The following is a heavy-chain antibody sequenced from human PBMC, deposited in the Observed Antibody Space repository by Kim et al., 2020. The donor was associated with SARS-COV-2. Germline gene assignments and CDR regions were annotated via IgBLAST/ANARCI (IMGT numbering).Heavy chain of an antibody. V-gene: IGHV3-23*01. CDR1: GFTFRSYA. Sequence: GGSLRLSCVGSGFTFRSYAMSWVRQAPGKGLEWVSTISGSGDRTYYAASAKGRVTISRDNSKNTLHLVLDRLRAEDTGVYYCAKDPVSSRWYGSGFDYRGQGTLVTVSS. CDR2: ISGSGDRT. D-gene: IGHD2-15*01. J-gene: IGHJ4*02. CDR3: AKDPVSSRWYGSGFDY.